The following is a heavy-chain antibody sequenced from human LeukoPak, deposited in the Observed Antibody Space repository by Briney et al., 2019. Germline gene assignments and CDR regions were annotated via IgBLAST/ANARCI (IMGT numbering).Heavy chain of an antibody. CDR2: VIGSSGST. J-gene: IGHJ4*02. CDR3: AKGGYDYIEIGYFDY. D-gene: IGHD5-12*01. CDR1: GFTFSNYA. V-gene: IGHV3-23*01. Sequence: GGSLRLSCAASGFTFSNYAMNWVRQAPGKGLEWVSVVIGSSGSTDYADSGKGGFTISRDISKNTLYLQMNRLRPEDTAIYFCAKGGYDYIEIGYFDYWGQGTPVTVAS.